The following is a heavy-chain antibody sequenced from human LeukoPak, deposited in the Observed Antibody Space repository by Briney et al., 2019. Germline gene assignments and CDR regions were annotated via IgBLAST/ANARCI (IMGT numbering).Heavy chain of an antibody. Sequence: PSETLSLTCTVSGGSISIYYWSWIRQPPGKGLEWIGYIDTRGRTNYNPSLKSRVTISVDTSKNQLYLKLSSVTAADTAVYYCARYGFGVVRGDTNYYYYMDVWGKGTTVTVSS. CDR1: GGSISIYY. J-gene: IGHJ6*03. CDR3: ARYGFGVVRGDTNYYYYMDV. V-gene: IGHV4-4*09. D-gene: IGHD3-3*01. CDR2: IDTRGRT.